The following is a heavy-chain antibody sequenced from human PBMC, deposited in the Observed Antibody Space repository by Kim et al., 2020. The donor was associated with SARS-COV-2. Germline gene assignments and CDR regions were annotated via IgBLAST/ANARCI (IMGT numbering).Heavy chain of an antibody. CDR3: AKEGTGRTEAWFGFLEWFQDY. V-gene: IGHV3-23*01. J-gene: IGHJ4*02. Sequence: FTISRDNSKNTLYLQMNSLRAEDTAVYYCAKEGTGRTEAWFGFLEWFQDYWGQGTLVTVSS. D-gene: IGHD3-3*01.